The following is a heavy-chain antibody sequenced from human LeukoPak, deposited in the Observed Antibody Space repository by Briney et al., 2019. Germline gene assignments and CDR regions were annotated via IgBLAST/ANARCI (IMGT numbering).Heavy chain of an antibody. V-gene: IGHV3-30*04. CDR3: ARDLGLSEVDTARYGMDV. J-gene: IGHJ6*02. Sequence: GGSLRLSCAASGFTFSSYAMHWVRQAPGKGLEWVAVISYDGSNKYYADSVKGRFTISRDNSKNTLYLQMNSLRAEDTAVYCCARDLGLSEVDTARYGMDVWGQGTTVTVSS. CDR2: ISYDGSNK. CDR1: GFTFSSYA. D-gene: IGHD5-18*01.